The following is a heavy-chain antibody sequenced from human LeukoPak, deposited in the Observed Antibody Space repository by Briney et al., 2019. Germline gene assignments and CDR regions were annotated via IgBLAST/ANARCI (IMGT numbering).Heavy chain of an antibody. V-gene: IGHV4-59*12. CDR3: ARGWGYCSSTSCPPYYYYMDV. D-gene: IGHD2-2*01. J-gene: IGHJ6*03. Sequence: SETLSLTCTVSGGSISSYYWSWTRQPPGKGLEWIGYIYYSGSTNYNPSLKSRVTMSVDTSKNQFSLKLSSVTAADTAVYYCARGWGYCSSTSCPPYYYYMDVWGKGTTVTISS. CDR1: GGSISSYY. CDR2: IYYSGST.